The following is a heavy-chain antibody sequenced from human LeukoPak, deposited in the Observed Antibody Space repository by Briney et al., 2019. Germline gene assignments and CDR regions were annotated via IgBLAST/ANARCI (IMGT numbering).Heavy chain of an antibody. CDR2: ISSSSSYI. D-gene: IGHD2/OR15-2a*01. CDR1: GFAFSSYN. J-gene: IGHJ3*02. CDR3: ARDFLRLRAFDI. Sequence: GGSLRLSCAASGFAFSSYNMKWVRQAPGKGLEWVSSISSSSSYIYYADSVKGRFTISRDNAKNSLYLQMNGLRAEDTAVYYCARDFLRLRAFDIWGQGTMVTVSS. V-gene: IGHV3-21*01.